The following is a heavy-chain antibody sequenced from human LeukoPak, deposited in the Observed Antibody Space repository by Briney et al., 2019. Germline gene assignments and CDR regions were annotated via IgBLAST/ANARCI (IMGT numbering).Heavy chain of an antibody. J-gene: IGHJ4*02. Sequence: GGSLRLSCGASGFSFRSNYMSGVRQARGKGLEWVSLIYSGGSAYYADSVKGRFTISRDNSKNTLHLQMNSLRAEDTAVYYCFGDYGGAYWGQGTLVTVSS. CDR2: IYSGGSA. V-gene: IGHV3-66*01. D-gene: IGHD4-23*01. CDR3: FGDYGGAY. CDR1: GFSFRSNY.